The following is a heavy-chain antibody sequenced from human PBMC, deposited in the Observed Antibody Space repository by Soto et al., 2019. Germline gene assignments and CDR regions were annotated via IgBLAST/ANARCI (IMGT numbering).Heavy chain of an antibody. CDR2: INHSGST. D-gene: IGHD2-8*02. J-gene: IGHJ4*02. CDR3: ARDKSTGLFDY. V-gene: IGHV4-34*01. CDR1: GGSFSGYY. Sequence: QVQLQQWGAGLLKPSETLSLTCAVYGGSFSGYYWTWIRQPPGTGLEWIGEINHSGSTNYNPSLKSRVTISVDTSKNQFSLKLTSVTASDTAVYYCARDKSTGLFDYWGQGTRVNLS.